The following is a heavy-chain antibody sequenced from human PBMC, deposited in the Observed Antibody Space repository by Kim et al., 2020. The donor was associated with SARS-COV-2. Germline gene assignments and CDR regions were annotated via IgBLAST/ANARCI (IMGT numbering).Heavy chain of an antibody. J-gene: IGHJ4*02. V-gene: IGHV3-23*01. Sequence: GGSLRLSCAASGFSFSDYAMNWVRQAPGKGLEWLSGISGSSGYTYYADSVKGRFTISRDKSRNTLFLQMNNLKAEDTAVYYCAKRVKSGTPGFLDYWGQG. D-gene: IGHD1-7*01. CDR3: AKRVKSGTPGFLDY. CDR1: GFSFSDYA. CDR2: ISGSSGYT.